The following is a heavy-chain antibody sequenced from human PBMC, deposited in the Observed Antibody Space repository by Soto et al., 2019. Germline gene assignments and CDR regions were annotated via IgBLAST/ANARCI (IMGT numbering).Heavy chain of an antibody. CDR2: ISSSSSTI. D-gene: IGHD3-10*01. Sequence: EVQLVESGGGLVQPGGSLRLSCAASGFTFSSYSMNWVRQAPGKGLEWVSYISSSSSTIYYADSVKGRFTISRDNAKNSLDLQRNSLRDEDTAVYYCARGRAMVRGRLVGVDVWGQGTTVTVSS. J-gene: IGHJ6*02. CDR3: ARGRAMVRGRLVGVDV. V-gene: IGHV3-48*02. CDR1: GFTFSSYS.